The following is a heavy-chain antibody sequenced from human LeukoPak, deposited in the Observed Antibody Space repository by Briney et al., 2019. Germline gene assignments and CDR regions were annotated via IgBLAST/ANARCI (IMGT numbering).Heavy chain of an antibody. D-gene: IGHD6-13*01. CDR1: GFTFSSYS. V-gene: IGHV3-21*01. J-gene: IGHJ5*02. CDR3: ARVCQAAAAGLEDWFDP. Sequence: PGGSLRLSCAASGFTFSSYSMNWVRQAPGKGLEWVSSISSSSSYIYYADSVKGRFTISRDNAKNSLYLQMNSLRAEDTAVYYCARVCQAAAAGLEDWFDPWGQGTLVTVSS. CDR2: ISSSSSYI.